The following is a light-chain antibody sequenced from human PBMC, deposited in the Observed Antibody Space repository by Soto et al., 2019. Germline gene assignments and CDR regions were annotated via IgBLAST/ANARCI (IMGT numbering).Light chain of an antibody. CDR3: GTLDSSLSAYV. CDR2: GNN. V-gene: IGLV1-51*02. J-gene: IGLJ1*01. CDR1: SSNIGNNY. Sequence: QSVLTQPPSVSAAPGQKVTISCSGSSSNIGNNYVSWYQQLPGTAPKLLIYGNNKRPSGIPDRFSGSKSGTSATLGITGLQTGDEADYYCGTLDSSLSAYVFGTGTKVTVL.